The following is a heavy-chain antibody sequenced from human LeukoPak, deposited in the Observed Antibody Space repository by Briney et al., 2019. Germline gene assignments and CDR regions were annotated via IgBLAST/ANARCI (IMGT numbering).Heavy chain of an antibody. Sequence: SVKVSCKASGYTFTGYYMHWVRQAPGQGLEWMGWINPNSSGTNYAQKFQGRVTITRDTSISTAYMELSRLRSDDTAVYYCARELPRSVATTLHSNDYWGQGTLVTVSS. CDR2: INPNSSGT. D-gene: IGHD5-12*01. CDR1: GYTFTGYY. CDR3: ARELPRSVATTLHSNDY. J-gene: IGHJ4*02. V-gene: IGHV1-2*02.